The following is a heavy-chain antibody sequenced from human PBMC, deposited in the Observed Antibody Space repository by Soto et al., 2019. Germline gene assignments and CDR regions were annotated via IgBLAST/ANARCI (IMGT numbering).Heavy chain of an antibody. J-gene: IGHJ4*02. Sequence: QVQLQESGPGLVKPSATLSLTCSVSGGSISSSSYYWGWIRQPPGKGLEWIGSIYYSGSTYYNPSFKRRVTMSVDTSKNRFSLRLTSVTAADTAIYYCASSMGTYYFDYWGQGTLVTVSS. D-gene: IGHD7-27*01. V-gene: IGHV4-39*01. CDR2: IYYSGST. CDR3: ASSMGTYYFDY. CDR1: GGSISSSSYY.